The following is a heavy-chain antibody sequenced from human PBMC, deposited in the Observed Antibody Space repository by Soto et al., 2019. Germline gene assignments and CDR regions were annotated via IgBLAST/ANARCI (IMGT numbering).Heavy chain of an antibody. CDR2: TNSDGSTT. CDR3: ARGPTGWYGYDY. J-gene: IGHJ4*02. CDR1: GFSFSSSW. V-gene: IGHV3-74*01. Sequence: EVQLVESGGGLIQPGGSLRLSCAASGFSFSSSWMHWVRQAPGKGLVWVSRTNSDGSTTNYADSVKGRFTISRDNAKNTLYLQINSLRAEDTAVYYCARGPTGWYGYDYWGQGTLVTVSS. D-gene: IGHD6-19*01.